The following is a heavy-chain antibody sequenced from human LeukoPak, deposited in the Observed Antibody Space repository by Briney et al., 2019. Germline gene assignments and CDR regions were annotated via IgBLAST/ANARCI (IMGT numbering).Heavy chain of an antibody. CDR3: ARDVGDYDFWSGLLVLGAFDI. D-gene: IGHD3-3*01. V-gene: IGHV4-4*07. J-gene: IGHJ3*02. CDR2: IYTSGST. CDR1: GGSISSHY. Sequence: PSETLSLTCTVSGGSISSHYWSWIRQPAGKGLEWIGRIYTSGSTNYNPSLKSRVTMSVDTSKNQFSLKLSSVTAADTAVYYCARDVGDYDFWSGLLVLGAFDIWGQGTMVTVSS.